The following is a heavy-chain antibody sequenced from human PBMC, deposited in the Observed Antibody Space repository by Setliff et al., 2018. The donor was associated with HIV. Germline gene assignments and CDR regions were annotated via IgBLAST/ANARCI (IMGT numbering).Heavy chain of an antibody. Sequence: PSETLSLTCSVFGGSISSRSYYWSWIRQPPGKGLEWIGEINYSGSTKYNPSLKSRVTMSVDTSKNQFSLKLNSVTAADTAVYYCARYVAYDEDDFDIWGQGTMVTVSS. CDR1: GGSISSRSYY. CDR2: INYSGST. D-gene: IGHD3-16*01. J-gene: IGHJ3*02. V-gene: IGHV4-39*07. CDR3: ARYVAYDEDDFDI.